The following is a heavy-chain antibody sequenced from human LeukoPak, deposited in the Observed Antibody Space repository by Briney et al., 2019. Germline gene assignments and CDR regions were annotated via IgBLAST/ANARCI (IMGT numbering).Heavy chain of an antibody. Sequence: ASVKVSCKASGYTFTSYGISWVRQAPGQGLEWMGWISAYNGNTNYAQKLQGRVTMTTDTSTSTAYMELRSLRSDDTAVYYCARDSYYDFWSGPIYFQHWGQGTLVTVSS. D-gene: IGHD3-3*01. CDR1: GYTFTSYG. J-gene: IGHJ1*01. V-gene: IGHV1-18*01. CDR3: ARDSYYDFWSGPIYFQH. CDR2: ISAYNGNT.